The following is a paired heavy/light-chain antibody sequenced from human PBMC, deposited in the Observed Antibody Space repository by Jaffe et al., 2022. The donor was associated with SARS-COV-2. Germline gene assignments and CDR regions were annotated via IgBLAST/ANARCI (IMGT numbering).Heavy chain of an antibody. J-gene: IGHJ3*02. CDR3: ARLGVAGSYPINDAFDI. D-gene: IGHD1-26*01. V-gene: IGHV5-51*01. CDR2: IYPGDSDT. CDR1: GYSFTSYW. Sequence: EVQLVQSGAEVKKPGESLMVSCKGFGYSFTSYWIGWVRQMPGKGLEWMGIIYPGDSDTRYSPSFQGQVTISVDKSIRTAYLRWSSLEASDTAMYYCARLGVAGSYPINDAFDIWGQGTMVTVSS.
Light chain of an antibody. Sequence: QSVLTQPPSASGTPGQAVTISCSGSTSNIGSNYVYWYQQLPGTAPKLLIYRNNQRPSGVPDRFSGSKSGTSASLAISGLRSEDEADYYCAAWDDSLSEVFGTGTKVTVL. CDR1: TSNIGSNY. J-gene: IGLJ1*01. CDR2: RNN. V-gene: IGLV1-47*01. CDR3: AAWDDSLSEV.